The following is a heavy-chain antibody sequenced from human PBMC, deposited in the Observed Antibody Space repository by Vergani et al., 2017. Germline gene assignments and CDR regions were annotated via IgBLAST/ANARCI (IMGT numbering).Heavy chain of an antibody. D-gene: IGHD3-10*01. V-gene: IGHV3-48*01. CDR3: AIVGFPRSHDY. Sequence: EVQLVESGGGLVQPGGSLRLPCAASGFTFSSYSMNWVRQAPGKGLEWVSYISSSSSTIYYADSVKGRFTISRDNAKNSLYLQMNSLRAEDTAVYYCAIVGFPRSHDYWGQGTLVTVSS. CDR1: GFTFSSYS. J-gene: IGHJ4*02. CDR2: ISSSSSTI.